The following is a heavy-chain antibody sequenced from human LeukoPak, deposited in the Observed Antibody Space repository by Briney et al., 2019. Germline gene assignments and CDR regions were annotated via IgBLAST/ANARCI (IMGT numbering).Heavy chain of an antibody. V-gene: IGHV4-30-2*01. Sequence: SQTLSLTCAVSGDSISSGGYSWSWIRQPPGKGLEWIGYIYHSGSTYYNPSLRSRVTISVDRSKNQFSLKLSSVTAADTAVYCCARTNSESYFFDYWGQGTLVTVSS. CDR1: GDSISSGGYS. D-gene: IGHD1-26*01. CDR2: IYHSGST. J-gene: IGHJ4*02. CDR3: ARTNSESYFFDY.